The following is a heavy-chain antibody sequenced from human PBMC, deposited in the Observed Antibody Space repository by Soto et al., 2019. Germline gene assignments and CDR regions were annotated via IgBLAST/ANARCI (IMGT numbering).Heavy chain of an antibody. CDR2: INPSGGST. J-gene: IGHJ6*02. Sequence: ASVKVSCKASGYTFTSYYMHWVRQAPGQGLEWMGIINPSGGSTSYAQKFQGRVTMTRDTSTSTVYMELSSLRSEDTAVYYCARDADKVTTTGHSVPRMVDAWGQGTTVTVSS. D-gene: IGHD4-4*01. CDR3: ARDADKVTTTGHSVPRMVDA. CDR1: GYTFTSYY. V-gene: IGHV1-46*01.